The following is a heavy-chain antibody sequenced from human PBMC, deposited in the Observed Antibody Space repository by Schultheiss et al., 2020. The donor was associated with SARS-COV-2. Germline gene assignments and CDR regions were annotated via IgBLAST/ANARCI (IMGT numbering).Heavy chain of an antibody. CDR2: ISYDGSNK. V-gene: IGHV3-30*03. Sequence: GGSLRLSCAASGFTFSSYGMHWVRQAPGKGLEWVAVISYDGSNKYYADSVKGRFTISRDNSKNTLYLQMNSLRAEDTAVYYCARESRNSGSSPYLKYWGQGTLVTVSS. J-gene: IGHJ4*02. D-gene: IGHD1-26*01. CDR1: GFTFSSYG. CDR3: ARESRNSGSSPYLKY.